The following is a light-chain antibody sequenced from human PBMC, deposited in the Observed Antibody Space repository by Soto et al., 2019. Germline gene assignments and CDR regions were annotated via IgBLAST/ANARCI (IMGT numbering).Light chain of an antibody. V-gene: IGKV3-11*01. CDR3: QQRSNWPSIT. CDR2: DAS. CDR1: QSVSSY. J-gene: IGKJ5*01. Sequence: EIVLTQSPSTLSLSPGERATLSCRASQSVSSYLAWYQQKPGQAPRLLIYDASNMATGIPARFSGSGSGTDVSLTISSLGHEDFAVYYCQQRSNWPSITFGQGTRLEIK.